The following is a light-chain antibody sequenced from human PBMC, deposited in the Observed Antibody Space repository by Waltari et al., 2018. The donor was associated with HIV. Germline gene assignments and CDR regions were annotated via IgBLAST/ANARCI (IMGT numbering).Light chain of an antibody. J-gene: IGLJ3*02. Sequence: QSALTQPASVSGSTGQSTTISCTGTSRDVGGYNLVSWYQQHPGKAPKLMIHDVIKRPSGVSTLFSGSKSGNTASMTISGLQADDEADYYCCSYAGSSTWVFGGGTKLTVL. CDR2: DVI. CDR3: CSYAGSSTWV. CDR1: SRDVGGYNL. V-gene: IGLV2-23*02.